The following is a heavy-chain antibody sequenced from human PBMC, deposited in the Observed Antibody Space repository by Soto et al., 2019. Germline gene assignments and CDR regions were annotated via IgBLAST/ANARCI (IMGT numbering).Heavy chain of an antibody. Sequence: SETLSLTCTVSGGSISSYYWSWIRQPPGKGLDWIGYIYYSGSTNYHLSLKSRVTLSVDTSKNQFSLKLSSVTAADTSVYYCARLEIYYGSGSPNWFDPWGQGTLVTVSS. J-gene: IGHJ5*02. D-gene: IGHD3-10*01. V-gene: IGHV4-59*08. CDR2: IYYSGST. CDR1: GGSISSYY. CDR3: ARLEIYYGSGSPNWFDP.